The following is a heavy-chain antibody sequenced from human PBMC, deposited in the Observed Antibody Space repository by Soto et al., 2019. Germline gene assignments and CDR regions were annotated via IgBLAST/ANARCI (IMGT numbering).Heavy chain of an antibody. D-gene: IGHD2-15*01. CDR3: ARAAFCSGGSCYHFDY. Sequence: ASVKVSCKASGYTFTSYAMHWVRQAPGQRLEWMGWINAGNGNTKYSQKFQGRVTITRDTSASTAYMEPSSLRSEDTAVYYCARAAFCSGGSCYHFDYWGQGTLVTVSS. CDR2: INAGNGNT. J-gene: IGHJ4*02. V-gene: IGHV1-3*01. CDR1: GYTFTSYA.